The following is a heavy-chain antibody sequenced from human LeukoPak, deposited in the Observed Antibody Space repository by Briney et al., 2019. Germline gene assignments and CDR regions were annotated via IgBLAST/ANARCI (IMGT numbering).Heavy chain of an antibody. CDR3: ARDWYSGSYLWSVGYFDY. CDR2: INHSGST. J-gene: IGHJ4*02. V-gene: IGHV4-34*01. CDR1: GGSFSGYY. Sequence: SETLSFTCAVYGGSFSGYYWSWIRQPPGKGLEWIGEINHSGSTNYNPSLKSRVTISVDTSKNQFSLKLSSVTAADTAVYCCARDWYSGSYLWSVGYFDYRGQGTLVTVSS. D-gene: IGHD1-26*01.